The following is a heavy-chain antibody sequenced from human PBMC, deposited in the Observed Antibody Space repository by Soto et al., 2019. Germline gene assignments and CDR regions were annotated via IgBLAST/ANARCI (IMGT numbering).Heavy chain of an antibody. Sequence: QVQLEESGGGVVQPGRSLRLSCAMSEFTFSNYAMHWVRQAPGKGLEWVAVVYSDGSSKYYADFVKGRFTISRDTSKNTLNLEMNSLRVDDTAVYYCPARRTGQVDYWGQGTLVTVSS. D-gene: IGHD7-27*01. V-gene: IGHV3-33*03. CDR1: EFTFSNYA. CDR2: VYSDGSSK. CDR3: PARRTGQVDY. J-gene: IGHJ4*02.